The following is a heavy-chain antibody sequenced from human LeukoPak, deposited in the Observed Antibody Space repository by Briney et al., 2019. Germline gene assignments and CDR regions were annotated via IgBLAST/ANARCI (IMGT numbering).Heavy chain of an antibody. Sequence: ASVKVSCKASGYTFTGYYMHWVRQAPGQGLEWMGWINPNSGGTNYAQKFQGRVTMTRDTSISTAYMELSRLRSDDTAVYYCATGAAAGIYAFDIWGQGTMVTVSS. D-gene: IGHD6-13*01. CDR2: INPNSGGT. CDR3: ATGAAAGIYAFDI. CDR1: GYTFTGYY. V-gene: IGHV1-2*02. J-gene: IGHJ3*02.